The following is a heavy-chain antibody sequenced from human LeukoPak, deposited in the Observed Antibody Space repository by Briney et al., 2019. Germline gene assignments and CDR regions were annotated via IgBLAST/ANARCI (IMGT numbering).Heavy chain of an antibody. V-gene: IGHV4-34*01. D-gene: IGHD6-13*01. CDR3: ASRQPAISAAD. J-gene: IGHJ4*02. CDR2: INHSGCT. Sequence: SETLSLTCAVYGGSFSGYYWSWIRQPPGKGLEWIGEINHSGCTSYNPSLKSRVTISVDTSKNQFSLKLSSVTAADTAVYYCASRQPAISAADWGQGTLVTVSS. CDR1: GGSFSGYY.